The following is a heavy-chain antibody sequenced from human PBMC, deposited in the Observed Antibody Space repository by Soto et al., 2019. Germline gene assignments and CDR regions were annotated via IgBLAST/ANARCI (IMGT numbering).Heavy chain of an antibody. CDR3: SKDVVRHLVRSNSIFYGMDV. CDR2: ISYDGSNK. CDR1: GVTFNNYG. V-gene: IGHV3-30*18. Sequence: QVQLVESGGDVVQPGRSVRLSCAASGVTFNNYGMHWVRQAPGKVLEWGAVISYDGSNKYYADSVKGRFTISRDSPKNTLSLQMNSRIPEATAMYYCSKDVVRHLVRSNSIFYGMDVWGHGTTVTVSS. D-gene: IGHD2-21*01. J-gene: IGHJ6*02.